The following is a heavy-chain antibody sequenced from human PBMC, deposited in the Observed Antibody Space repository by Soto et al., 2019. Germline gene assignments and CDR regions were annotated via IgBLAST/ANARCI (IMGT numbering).Heavy chain of an antibody. Sequence: GGSLRLSCAASGFTFSNAWMSWVRQAPGKGLEWVGRIKSKTDGGTTDYAAPVKGRFTISRDDSKNTLYLQMNSLKTEDTAVYYCTTGPRFPRPHYFDYWGQGTLVTVST. CDR2: IKSKTDGGTT. CDR3: TTGPRFPRPHYFDY. J-gene: IGHJ4*02. V-gene: IGHV3-15*01. D-gene: IGHD3-10*01. CDR1: GFTFSNAW.